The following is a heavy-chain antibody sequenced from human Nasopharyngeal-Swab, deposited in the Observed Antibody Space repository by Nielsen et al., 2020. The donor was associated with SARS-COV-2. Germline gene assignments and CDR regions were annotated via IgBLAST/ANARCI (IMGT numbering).Heavy chain of an antibody. CDR2: IIPIFGTA. D-gene: IGHD2-2*01. Sequence: SVKVSCKASVGTFSSYAISWVRQATGQGLEWMGGIIPIFGTANYAQKFQGRVTITADESTSTAYMELSSLRSEDTAVYYCARDSGGIVVVPAAPWHYMDVWGKGTTVTVSS. CDR3: ARDSGGIVVVPAAPWHYMDV. CDR1: VGTFSSYA. V-gene: IGHV1-69*13. J-gene: IGHJ6*03.